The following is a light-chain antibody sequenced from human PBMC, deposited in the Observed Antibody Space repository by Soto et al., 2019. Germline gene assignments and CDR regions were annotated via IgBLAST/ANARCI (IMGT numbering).Light chain of an antibody. CDR1: SGDVGNYNL. V-gene: IGLV2-23*01. Sequence: QSALTQPASVSASPGQSITISCTGTSGDVGNYNLVSWYQQHPGKAPKLMIYEASKRPSGVSNRVSGSKTGNTASLTISGLQAEDEADYYCCSYVHTNTWVFGGGTKLTVL. J-gene: IGLJ2*01. CDR2: EAS. CDR3: CSYVHTNTWV.